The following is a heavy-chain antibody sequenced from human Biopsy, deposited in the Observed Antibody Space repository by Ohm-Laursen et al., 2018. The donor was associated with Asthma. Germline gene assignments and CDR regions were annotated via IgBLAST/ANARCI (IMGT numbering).Heavy chain of an antibody. V-gene: IGHV1-69*01. Sequence: SSVKVSCNSLGGTFNIYVIGWVRQAPGQGLEWMGGINSVFGTTTYPQKFQDRVTITADDSTSTVYMELSSLRSEDTAVYYCARKAGSCISRTCYSLDFWGQGTLVTVSS. CDR2: INSVFGTT. J-gene: IGHJ4*02. CDR3: ARKAGSCISRTCYSLDF. CDR1: GGTFNIYV. D-gene: IGHD2-2*01.